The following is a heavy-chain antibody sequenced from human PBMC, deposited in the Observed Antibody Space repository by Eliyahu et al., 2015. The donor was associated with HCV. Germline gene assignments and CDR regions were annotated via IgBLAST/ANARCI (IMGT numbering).Heavy chain of an antibody. J-gene: IGHJ4*02. D-gene: IGHD2-21*01. CDR3: ARSQHPPPWFFDF. CDR2: VFQNGFT. V-gene: IGHV4-59*01. CDR1: GASTILYY. Sequence: QVQLQESGPGLVKPSETLSLTCTVSGASTILYYWSWVRQSPERGLEWIGYVFQNGFTDYNPSLKSRVNMSIDTSKHQFSLKMTSVTAADTAIYYCARSQHPPPWFFDFWSQGTLVTVSS.